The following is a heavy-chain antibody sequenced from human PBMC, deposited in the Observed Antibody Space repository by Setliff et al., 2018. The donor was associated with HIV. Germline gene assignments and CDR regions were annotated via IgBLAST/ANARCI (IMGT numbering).Heavy chain of an antibody. CDR2: IYNSGYS. D-gene: IGHD5-12*01. V-gene: IGHV4-59*01. CDR1: GAPISSYY. CDR3: ARGDGYRANDAYYDTGMDV. Sequence: SETLSLTCKVSGAPISSYYWNWIRQPPGKGLEWIGYIYNSGYSNSKPSLKSRVTISLDTSKNQFSLKLSSVTAADTAVYYCARGDGYRANDAYYDTGMDVWGQGITVTVAS. J-gene: IGHJ6*02.